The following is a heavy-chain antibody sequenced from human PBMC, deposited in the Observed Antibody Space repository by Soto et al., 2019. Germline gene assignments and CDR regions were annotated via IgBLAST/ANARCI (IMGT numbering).Heavy chain of an antibody. V-gene: IGHV5-51*01. CDR3: ARLFDTSGWYDY. CDR2: IYPGDSDT. Sequence: GESLKISCKGSGYSFTSYWIGWVRQMPGKGLERMGIIYPGDSDTRYSPSFRGQVTISADKSITTTYLQWSSLKASDTAIYYCARLFDTSGWYDYWGQGTLVTV. CDR1: GYSFTSYW. J-gene: IGHJ4*02. D-gene: IGHD6-19*01.